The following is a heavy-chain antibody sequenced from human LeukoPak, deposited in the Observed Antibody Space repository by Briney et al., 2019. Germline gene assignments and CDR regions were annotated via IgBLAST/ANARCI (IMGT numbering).Heavy chain of an antibody. CDR2: INPSGGST. J-gene: IGHJ4*02. D-gene: IGHD3-10*01. V-gene: IGHV1-46*01. CDR3: ARSVTMARGVIITLTTTPFDY. CDR1: GGTFSSYA. Sequence: ASVKVSCKASGGTFSSYAISWVRQAPGQGLEWMGIINPSGGSTSYAQKFQGRVTMTRDTSTSTVYMELSSLRSEDTAVYYCARSVTMARGVIITLTTTPFDYWGQGTLVTVSS.